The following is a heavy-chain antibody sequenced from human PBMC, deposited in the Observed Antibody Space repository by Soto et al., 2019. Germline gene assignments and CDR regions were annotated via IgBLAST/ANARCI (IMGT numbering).Heavy chain of an antibody. D-gene: IGHD3-16*01. V-gene: IGHV3-23*01. Sequence: EVQLLESGGGLVQPGGSLRLSCAASGFTFSSYAMSWVRQAPGKGLEWVSAISGSGGSTYYADSVKGRFTISRDNSKNTLYLQMNSRRAGDTAVYYCGKDEDGGCDLGGSWFDPWGQGTLVTVSS. CDR3: GKDEDGGCDLGGSWFDP. J-gene: IGHJ5*02. CDR1: GFTFSSYA. CDR2: ISGSGGST.